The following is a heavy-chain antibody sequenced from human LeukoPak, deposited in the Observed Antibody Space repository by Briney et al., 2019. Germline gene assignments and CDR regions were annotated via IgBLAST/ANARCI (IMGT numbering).Heavy chain of an antibody. J-gene: IGHJ4*02. CDR3: ARSMRRNFPDY. D-gene: IGHD2/OR15-2a*01. V-gene: IGHV4-38-2*02. CDR1: GYSISSDSY. CDR2: IYHSGST. Sequence: SETLSLTCTVSGYSISSDSYWGWIRQPPGKGLEWIGSIYHSGSTYYNPSLKSQVTMSVDTSKSQFSLKLSSVTATDTAVYYCARSMRRNFPDYWGQGTLVTVSS.